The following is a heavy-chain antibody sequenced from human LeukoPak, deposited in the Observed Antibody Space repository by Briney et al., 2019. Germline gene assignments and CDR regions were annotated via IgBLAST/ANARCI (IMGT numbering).Heavy chain of an antibody. V-gene: IGHV5-51*01. D-gene: IGHD4-17*01. Sequence: GESLKISCKGSGYSFTNYWIGWVRQMPGKGLEWMGIIYPGDSDTRYGPSFQGQVTISADKSIGIAYLQWSSLKASDTAMYYCARLRTTRGPITVTPSYPGSPNWFDPWGQGTLVTVSS. J-gene: IGHJ5*02. CDR1: GYSFTNYW. CDR2: IYPGDSDT. CDR3: ARLRTTRGPITVTPSYPGSPNWFDP.